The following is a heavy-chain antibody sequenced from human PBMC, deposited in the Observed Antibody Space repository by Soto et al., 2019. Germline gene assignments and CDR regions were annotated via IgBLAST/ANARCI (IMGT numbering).Heavy chain of an antibody. CDR1: GDSISSGGYY. CDR2: IYSNGYT. CDR3: ARDQEWLAPIYYYGMDV. J-gene: IGHJ6*02. V-gene: IGHV4-31*03. D-gene: IGHD6-19*01. Sequence: PSETLSLTCTVSGDSISSGGYYWSWIRQLPGKGLEWIGYIYSNGYTYYNPSLESRVTISLDTSNNQFSLQLNSVTPEDTAVYYCARDQEWLAPIYYYGMDVWGQGTTVTVSS.